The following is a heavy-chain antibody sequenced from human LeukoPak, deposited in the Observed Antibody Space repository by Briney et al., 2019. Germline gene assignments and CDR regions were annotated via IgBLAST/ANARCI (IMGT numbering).Heavy chain of an antibody. CDR1: GYTFTGYY. Sequence: GASVKVSCKASGYTFTGYYMHWVRQAPGQGLEWMGWINPNSGGTNYAQKFQGRVTMTRDTSISTAYMELSRLRSDDTAVYYCARDHSGSGWGPFDYWGQGTLVTVSS. D-gene: IGHD6-19*01. CDR2: INPNSGGT. J-gene: IGHJ4*02. CDR3: ARDHSGSGWGPFDY. V-gene: IGHV1-2*02.